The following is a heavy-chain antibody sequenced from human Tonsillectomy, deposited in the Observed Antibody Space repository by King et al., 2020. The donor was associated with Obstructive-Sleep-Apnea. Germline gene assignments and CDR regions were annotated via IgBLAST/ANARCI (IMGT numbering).Heavy chain of an antibody. J-gene: IGHJ4*02. CDR1: GFTFSSYA. CDR3: AKWGPISSGWYDRPFDY. D-gene: IGHD6-19*01. V-gene: IGHV3-23*04. CDR2: ISGSGGST. Sequence: VQLVESGGGLVQPGGSLRLSCAASGFTFSSYAMSWVRQAPGKGLEWVSAISGSGGSTYYADSVKGRFTISRDNSKNTLYLQMNSLRAEDTAVYYCAKWGPISSGWYDRPFDYWGQGTLVTVSS.